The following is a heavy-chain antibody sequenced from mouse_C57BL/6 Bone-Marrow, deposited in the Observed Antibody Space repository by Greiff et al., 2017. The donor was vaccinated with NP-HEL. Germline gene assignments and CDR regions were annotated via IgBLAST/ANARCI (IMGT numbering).Heavy chain of an antibody. CDR2: IDPETGGT. J-gene: IGHJ2*01. CDR1: GYTFTDYE. V-gene: IGHV1-15*01. CDR3: TRRDGNYGY. D-gene: IGHD2-1*01. Sequence: VQLQQSGAELVRPGASVTLSCKASGYTFTDYEMHWVKQTPVHGLEWIGAIDPETGGTAYNQKFKGKAILTADKSSSTAYMELRSLTSEDSAVYYCTRRDGNYGYWGQGTTLTVSS.